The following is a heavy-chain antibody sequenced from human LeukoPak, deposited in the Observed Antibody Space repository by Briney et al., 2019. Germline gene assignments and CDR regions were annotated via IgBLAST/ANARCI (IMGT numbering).Heavy chain of an antibody. J-gene: IGHJ5*02. CDR1: GYTFTSYG. CDR2: ISAYNGNT. D-gene: IGHD2-2*01. Sequence: ASVNVSCKASGYTFTSYGISWVRQAPGQGLEWMRWISAYNGNTNYAQKLQGRVTMTTDTSTSTAYMELRSLRSDDTAVYYCAREIGDIVVVPAATENWFDPWGQGTLVTVSS. CDR3: AREIGDIVVVPAATENWFDP. V-gene: IGHV1-18*01.